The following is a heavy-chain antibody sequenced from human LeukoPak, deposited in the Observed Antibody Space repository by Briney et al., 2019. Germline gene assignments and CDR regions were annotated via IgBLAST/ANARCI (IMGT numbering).Heavy chain of an antibody. V-gene: IGHV3-30*01. CDR1: GFTFSSYA. CDR3: ARGGVPAAPGVRYYYYYMDV. Sequence: PGGSLRLSCAASGFTFSSYAMPWVRQAPGKGLEWVAVISYDGSNKYYADSVKGRFTISRDNSKNTLYLQMNSLRAEDTAVYYCARGGVPAAPGVRYYYYYMDVWGKGTTVTVSS. J-gene: IGHJ6*03. D-gene: IGHD2-2*01. CDR2: ISYDGSNK.